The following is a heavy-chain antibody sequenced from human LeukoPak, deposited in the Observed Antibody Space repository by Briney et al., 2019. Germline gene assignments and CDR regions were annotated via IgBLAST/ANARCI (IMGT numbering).Heavy chain of an antibody. V-gene: IGHV3-9*01. J-gene: IGHJ2*01. CDR3: AKGHQYSTYWYYDL. D-gene: IGHD2-15*01. CDR1: GFTFDDYA. Sequence: GRSLRLSCAASGFTFDDYAMHWVRQAPGKGLEWVSGVSWNSGSIGYADSVKGRFTISRDNAKNSLYLQMNSLRAEDTALYYCAKGHQYSTYWYYDLGGRGTLVTVSS. CDR2: VSWNSGSI.